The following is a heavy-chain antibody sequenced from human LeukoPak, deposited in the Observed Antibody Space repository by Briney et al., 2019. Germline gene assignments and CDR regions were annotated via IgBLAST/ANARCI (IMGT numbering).Heavy chain of an antibody. CDR1: GGSVSSGSYY. Sequence: SGTLSLTCTVSGGSVSSGSYYWSWIRQPPGKGLEWIGYIYYSGSTNYNPSLKSRVTISVDTSKNQFSLKLSSVTAADTAVYYCARFSIVVVPAAMKRDYYFDYWGQGTLVTVSS. J-gene: IGHJ4*02. CDR2: IYYSGST. D-gene: IGHD2-2*01. V-gene: IGHV4-61*01. CDR3: ARFSIVVVPAAMKRDYYFDY.